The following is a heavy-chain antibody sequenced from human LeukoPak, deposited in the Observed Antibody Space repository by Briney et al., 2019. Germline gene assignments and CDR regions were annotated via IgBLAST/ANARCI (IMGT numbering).Heavy chain of an antibody. CDR1: GGSISSYY. D-gene: IGHD3-22*01. CDR2: IYYSGST. V-gene: IGHV4-59*08. CDR3: ARRGYYYDSSGYYYVFDY. Sequence: SETLSLTCTVSGGSISSYYWSWIRQPPGKGLEWIGYIYYSGSTNYNPSLKSRVTISVDTPKNQFSLKLSSVTAADTAVYYCARRGYYYDSSGYYYVFDYWGQGTLVTVSS. J-gene: IGHJ4*02.